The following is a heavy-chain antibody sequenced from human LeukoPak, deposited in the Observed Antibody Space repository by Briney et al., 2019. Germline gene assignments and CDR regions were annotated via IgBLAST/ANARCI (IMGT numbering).Heavy chain of an antibody. V-gene: IGHV3-7*04. Sequence: GGSLRLSCAASGFTFSSYWMSWVRQAPGKGLEWVANIKQDGSEKYYVDSVKGRFTISRDNAKNSLYLQMNSLRAEDTAVYYCARGGLSGSYYGVSDYWGQGTLVTVSS. CDR1: GFTFSSYW. D-gene: IGHD1-26*01. CDR2: IKQDGSEK. CDR3: ARGGLSGSYYGVSDY. J-gene: IGHJ4*02.